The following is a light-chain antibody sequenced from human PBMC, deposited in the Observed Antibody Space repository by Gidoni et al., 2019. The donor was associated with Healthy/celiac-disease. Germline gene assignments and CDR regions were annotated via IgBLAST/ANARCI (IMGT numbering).Light chain of an antibody. Sequence: QSALTQPASVSGSPGQSITISCTGTSSDVGGYNYVSWYPQHPGKAPKLMIYDVKNRPSGVSNRFSGSKSGNTASLTISGLQAEDEADYYCSSYTSSSTLVVFGGGTKLTV. CDR3: SSYTSSSTLVV. V-gene: IGLV2-14*01. CDR1: SSDVGGYNY. J-gene: IGLJ2*01. CDR2: DVK.